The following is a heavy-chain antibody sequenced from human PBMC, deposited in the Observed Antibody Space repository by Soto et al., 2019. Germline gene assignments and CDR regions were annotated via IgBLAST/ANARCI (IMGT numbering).Heavy chain of an antibody. D-gene: IGHD6-13*01. CDR2: IKQDGSEK. V-gene: IGHV3-7*03. CDR1: GFTFSSYW. CDR3: AREILAAAGIDAFDI. J-gene: IGHJ3*02. Sequence: GGSLRLSCAASGFTFSSYWMSWVRQAPGKGLEWVAHIKQDGSEKYYVDSVKGRFTISRDNAKNSLYLQMNSLRAEDTAVYYCAREILAAAGIDAFDIWGQGTMVTVSS.